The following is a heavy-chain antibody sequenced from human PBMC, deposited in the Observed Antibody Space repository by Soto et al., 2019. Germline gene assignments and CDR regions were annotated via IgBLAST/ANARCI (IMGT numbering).Heavy chain of an antibody. D-gene: IGHD2-2*01. CDR1: GFTFSSYA. V-gene: IGHV3-23*01. CDR3: AKYQPLAPYYYYGMDV. Sequence: GGSLRLSCAASGFTFSSYAMSWVRQAPGKGLEWVSAISGSGGSTYYADSVKGRFTISRDNSKNTLYLQMNSLRAEDTAVYYCAKYQPLAPYYYYGMDVWGQGTTVTVSS. CDR2: ISGSGGST. J-gene: IGHJ6*02.